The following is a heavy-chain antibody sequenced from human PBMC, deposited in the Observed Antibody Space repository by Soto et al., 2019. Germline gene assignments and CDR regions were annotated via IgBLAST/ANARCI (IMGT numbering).Heavy chain of an antibody. V-gene: IGHV3-11*01. J-gene: IGHJ6*03. CDR3: ARGRIAAAGIRPSYYYYMDV. Sequence: QVQLVESGGGLVKPGGSLRLSCAASGFTFSDYYMSWIRQAPGKGLEWVSYISSSGSTIYYADSVKGRFTISRDNAKNFLYLQMNSLRAEDTAVYYCARGRIAAAGIRPSYYYYMDVWGKGTTVTVSS. CDR1: GFTFSDYY. D-gene: IGHD6-13*01. CDR2: ISSSGSTI.